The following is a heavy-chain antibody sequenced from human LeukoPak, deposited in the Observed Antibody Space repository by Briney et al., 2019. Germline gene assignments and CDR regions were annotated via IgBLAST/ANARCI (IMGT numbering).Heavy chain of an antibody. D-gene: IGHD1-26*01. V-gene: IGHV4-38-2*01. CDR3: ARREEEYFDY. J-gene: IGHJ4*02. Sequence: PSETLSLTCVVSGYTIRSGYYWGWIRQPPGKGLEWIGSIYRSGSTHYNPSLKSRLTTSVDTSKNQFSLKLNSVTAADAAVYYCARREEEYFDYWGQGTLVTVSS. CDR2: IYRSGST. CDR1: GYTIRSGYY.